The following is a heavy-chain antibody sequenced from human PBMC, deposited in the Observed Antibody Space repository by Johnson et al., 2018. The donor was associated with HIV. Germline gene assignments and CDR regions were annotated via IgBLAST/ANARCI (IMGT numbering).Heavy chain of an antibody. D-gene: IGHD3/OR15-3a*01. J-gene: IGHJ3*02. V-gene: IGHV3-23*04. CDR3: AKGFFELDDAFDI. CDR1: GFTFSSYA. Sequence: VQLVESGGGLVKPGGSLRLSCAASGFTFSSYAMSWVRQAPGKGLEWVSAISGSGGSTYYADSVTGRFTISRDNSKNTLYLQMNSLRAEDTAVYYCAKGFFELDDAFDIWGQGTMVTVSS. CDR2: ISGSGGST.